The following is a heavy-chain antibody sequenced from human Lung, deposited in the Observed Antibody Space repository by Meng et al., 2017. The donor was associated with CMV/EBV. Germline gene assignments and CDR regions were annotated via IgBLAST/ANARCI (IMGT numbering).Heavy chain of an antibody. J-gene: IGHJ4*02. Sequence: QVQLLQSGAGVKKPGASVKVSCKAYGYTFTNYYMHWVRQAPGQGLEWMGIINPSGGSTSYAQKFQGRVTMTRDTSTSTVYMELSSLRSEDTAVYYCAREADGATFDYWGQGTLVTVSS. CDR2: INPSGGST. V-gene: IGHV1-46*01. D-gene: IGHD1-26*01. CDR3: AREADGATFDY. CDR1: GYTFTNYY.